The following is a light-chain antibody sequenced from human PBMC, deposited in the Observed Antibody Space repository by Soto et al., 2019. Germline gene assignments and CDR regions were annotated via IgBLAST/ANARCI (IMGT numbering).Light chain of an antibody. CDR3: VQDVRSIT. CDR2: KVP. J-gene: IGKJ5*01. Sequence: VMTQSLLSSPVTLGQPASISRRSSQSLVHSDGNTYLSWLQQRPGQPPRLLIYKVPNRFSGVPDRFSGSGTGTDFTLKISRVEAEDAGVYYCVQDVRSITFGQGTRLEIK. CDR1: QSLVHSDGNTY. V-gene: IGKV2-24*01.